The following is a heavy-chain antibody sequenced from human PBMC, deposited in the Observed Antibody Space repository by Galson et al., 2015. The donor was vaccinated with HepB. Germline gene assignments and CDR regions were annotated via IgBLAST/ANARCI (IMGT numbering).Heavy chain of an antibody. D-gene: IGHD1-26*01. CDR2: ISWNSGTI. CDR1: GFTFDDYA. CDR3: ARARGVGATAFDS. Sequence: SLRLSCAASGFTFDDYAMHWVRQVPGKGLEWVSDISWNSGTIVYGDSVKVRFTISRDNAKNSLFLQMDSLRIEHTAFYYFARARGVGATAFDSWGQGTLVTVSS. V-gene: IGHV3-9*01. J-gene: IGHJ4*02.